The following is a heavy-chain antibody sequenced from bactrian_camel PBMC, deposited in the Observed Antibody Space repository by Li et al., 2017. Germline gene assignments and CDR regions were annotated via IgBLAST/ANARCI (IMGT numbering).Heavy chain of an antibody. J-gene: IGHJ4*01. CDR3: TKRISVYGGNWRQNY. V-gene: IGHV3S31*01. D-gene: IGHD6*01. CDR2: INSDGGGA. CDR1: GFTFSDTA. Sequence: DVQLVESGGGEVQPGGSLRLSCAASGFTFSDTAMTWVRQAPGEGLEWVSDINSDGGGAYYTDSVKGRFTISRDNAKNTLYLQLNSLKTEDTAMYYCTKRISVYGGNWRQNYWGQGTQVTVS.